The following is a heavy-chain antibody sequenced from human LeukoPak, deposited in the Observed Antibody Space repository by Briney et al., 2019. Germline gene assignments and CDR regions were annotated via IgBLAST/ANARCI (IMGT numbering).Heavy chain of an antibody. J-gene: IGHJ4*02. V-gene: IGHV4-59*01. Sequence: PSETLSLTCTVSGGSISPYYWSWIRQPPGKGLEWIGYIYYSGSTNYNPSLKSRGTISVDTSKNQFSLKLNSVTAADTAVYFCARLLRSGYSYGFLDYWGQGTLVTVSS. CDR1: GGSISPYY. CDR3: ARLLRSGYSYGFLDY. CDR2: IYYSGST. D-gene: IGHD5-18*01.